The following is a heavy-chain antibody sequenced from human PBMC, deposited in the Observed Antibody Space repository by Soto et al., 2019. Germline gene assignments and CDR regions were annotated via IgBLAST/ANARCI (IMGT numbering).Heavy chain of an antibody. Sequence: SETLSLTYTVSGGSISSSSYYWGWIRQPPGKGLEWIGSIYYSGSTYYNPSLKSRVTISVDTSKNQFSLKLSSVTAADTAVYYCARHPGYCSGGSCYKEGWFDPWGQGTLVTVSS. J-gene: IGHJ5*02. V-gene: IGHV4-39*01. CDR3: ARHPGYCSGGSCYKEGWFDP. CDR2: IYYSGST. D-gene: IGHD2-15*01. CDR1: GGSISSSSYY.